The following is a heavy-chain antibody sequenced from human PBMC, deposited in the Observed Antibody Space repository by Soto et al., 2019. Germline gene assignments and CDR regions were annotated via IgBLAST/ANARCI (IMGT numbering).Heavy chain of an antibody. V-gene: IGHV4-39*01. J-gene: IGHJ6*02. D-gene: IGHD3-3*01. Sequence: SETLSLTCTVSGGSISSSSYYWGWIRQPPGKGLEWIGSIYYSGSTYYNPSLKSRVTISVDTSKNQFSLKLSSVTAADTAVYYCAKGRRITIFGVVVGYYGMDVWGQGTTVTAP. CDR2: IYYSGST. CDR1: GGSISSSSYY. CDR3: AKGRRITIFGVVVGYYGMDV.